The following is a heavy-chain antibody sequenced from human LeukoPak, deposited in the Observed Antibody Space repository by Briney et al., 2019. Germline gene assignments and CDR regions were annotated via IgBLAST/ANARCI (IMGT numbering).Heavy chain of an antibody. CDR2: ISGSGGST. CDR1: GFTFSSYA. V-gene: IGHV3-23*01. Sequence: GGSLRLSCEASGFTFSSYAMSWVRQAPGKGLEWVSAISGSGGSTYYADSVKGRFTISRDNSKNTLYLQMNSLRAEDTAVYYCAKDSYNWNAEPFDYWGQGTLVTVSS. CDR3: AKDSYNWNAEPFDY. J-gene: IGHJ4*02. D-gene: IGHD1-1*01.